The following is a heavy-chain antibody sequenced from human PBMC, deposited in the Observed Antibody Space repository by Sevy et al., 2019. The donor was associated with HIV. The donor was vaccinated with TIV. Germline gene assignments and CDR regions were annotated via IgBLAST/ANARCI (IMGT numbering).Heavy chain of an antibody. Sequence: ASVKVSCKASGYTFTDYYLHWVRQAPGQGLEWMGWINANSGDTNCAQKFQGKVTMTRDTSISTAYMELSRLRSDDTAVYYCARLPYCSGNTCYSLNYWGQGTLVTVSS. J-gene: IGHJ4*02. CDR1: GYTFTDYY. D-gene: IGHD2-15*01. CDR3: ARLPYCSGNTCYSLNY. CDR2: INANSGDT. V-gene: IGHV1-2*02.